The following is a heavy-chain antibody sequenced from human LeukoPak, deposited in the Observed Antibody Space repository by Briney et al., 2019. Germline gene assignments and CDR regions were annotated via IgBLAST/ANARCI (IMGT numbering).Heavy chain of an antibody. J-gene: IGHJ4*02. D-gene: IGHD6-13*01. CDR3: AREIGSAARGR. V-gene: IGHV3-7*05. CDR1: GFTFSSYW. Sequence: GGSLRLSCAASGFTFSSYWMSWVRQAPGQGLEWVANIKEDGSEKYYVDSVKGRFTISRDNAKNSVYLQMNSLRAEDTAVYYCAREIGSAARGRWGQGTLVTVSS. CDR2: IKEDGSEK.